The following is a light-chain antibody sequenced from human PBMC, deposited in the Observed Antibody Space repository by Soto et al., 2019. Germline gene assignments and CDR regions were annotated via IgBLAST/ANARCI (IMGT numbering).Light chain of an antibody. CDR3: QLFSSSLT. Sequence: EIALTQSPGTLSLSPGERATLSCRASQSVSNIYLAGYQQKPGQAPRLLIYGASSRATGSSDRFRGSGSWTDFTLTISRLELEASAVYYCQLFSSSLTFGGGTKVEIK. V-gene: IGKV3-20*01. CDR2: GAS. CDR1: QSVSNIY. J-gene: IGKJ4*01.